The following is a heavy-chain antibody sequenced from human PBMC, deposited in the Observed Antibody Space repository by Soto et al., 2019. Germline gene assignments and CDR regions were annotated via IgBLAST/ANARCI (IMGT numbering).Heavy chain of an antibody. CDR1: GFTFSDYG. Sequence: VGSLRLSCEGPGFTFSDYGFHWVRQAPGKGLEWVAMISYDGSDRYYRDSVQGRFTISRDDSKNTVFLQMNSLRTEDTAMYYCARSTYCNGGSCYPQYCGPRTLVTVSS. V-gene: IGHV3-30*03. CDR3: ARSTYCNGGSCYPQY. D-gene: IGHD2-15*01. CDR2: ISYDGSDR. J-gene: IGHJ4*02.